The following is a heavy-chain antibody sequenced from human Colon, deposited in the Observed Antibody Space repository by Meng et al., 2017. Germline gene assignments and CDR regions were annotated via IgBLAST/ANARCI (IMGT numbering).Heavy chain of an antibody. D-gene: IGHD2-15*01. V-gene: IGHV4-34*02. CDR1: AGPFSGYY. CDR3: SSLLTLDY. Sequence: QVPLQQWGPGLVKPSETLTPTCAINAGPFSGYYWSWIRQAPGKGLEWSGEINHSGDTHYNPSLKSRVSMSFDTSKKQFSLHLSSVTAADTAVYYCSSLLTLDYWGPGTLVTVSS. CDR2: INHSGDT. J-gene: IGHJ4*02.